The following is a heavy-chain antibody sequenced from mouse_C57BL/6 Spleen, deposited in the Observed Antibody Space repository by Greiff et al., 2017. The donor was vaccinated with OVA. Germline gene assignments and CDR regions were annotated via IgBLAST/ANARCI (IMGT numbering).Heavy chain of an antibody. CDR3: ARAGYYYGSGYWFAD. CDR2: INYDGSSN. Sequence: EVQRVESEGGLVQPGSSMTLSCTASGFTFSDYYMAWVRQVPEKGLEWVANINYDGSSNYYLDSLKSRFIISRDNAKNILYLQMSSLKSEDTATYYCARAGYYYGSGYWFADWGQGTLVTVSA. V-gene: IGHV5-16*01. CDR1: GFTFSDYY. D-gene: IGHD1-1*01. J-gene: IGHJ3*01.